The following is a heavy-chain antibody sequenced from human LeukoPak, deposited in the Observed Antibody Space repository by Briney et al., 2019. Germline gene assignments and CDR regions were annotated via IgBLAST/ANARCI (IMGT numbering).Heavy chain of an antibody. CDR2: IYYSGST. Sequence: SETLSLTCTVSGGSISSSSYYWGWIRQPPGKGLEWIGTIYYSGSTYYNPSLKSRVTISVDTSKNQFSLKLSSVTAADTAVYYCARSVSSSWPFDYWGQGTLVTVSS. CDR1: GGSISSSSYY. CDR3: ARSVSSSWPFDY. V-gene: IGHV4-39*07. J-gene: IGHJ4*02. D-gene: IGHD6-13*01.